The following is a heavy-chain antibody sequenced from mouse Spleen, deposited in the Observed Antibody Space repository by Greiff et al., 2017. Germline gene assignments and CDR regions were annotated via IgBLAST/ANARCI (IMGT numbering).Heavy chain of an antibody. CDR1: GYAFSSSW. V-gene: IGHV1-82*01. Sequence: QVQLQQSGPELVKPGASVKISCKASGYAFSSSWMNWVKQRPGKGLEWIGRIYPGDGDTNYNGKFKGKATLTADKSSSTAYMQLSSLTSEDSAVYFCAREGDGNYVDYWGQGTSVTVSS. CDR2: IYPGDGDT. CDR3: AREGDGNYVDY. D-gene: IGHD2-1*01. J-gene: IGHJ4*01.